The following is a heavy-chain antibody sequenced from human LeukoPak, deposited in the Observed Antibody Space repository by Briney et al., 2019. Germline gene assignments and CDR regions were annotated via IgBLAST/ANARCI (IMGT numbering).Heavy chain of an antibody. CDR1: GFTFSSYW. CDR2: IRQDGGEK. D-gene: IGHD3-3*01. Sequence: GGSLRLSCTASGFTFSSYWMSWVRQTPGKGLEWVANIRQDGGEKYYLDSVRGRFTISRDNAKSSLYLQMNRLRAEDTAVYYCAKISSVDSWSPFDYWGQGTLVTVSS. CDR3: AKISSVDSWSPFDY. J-gene: IGHJ4*02. V-gene: IGHV3-7*05.